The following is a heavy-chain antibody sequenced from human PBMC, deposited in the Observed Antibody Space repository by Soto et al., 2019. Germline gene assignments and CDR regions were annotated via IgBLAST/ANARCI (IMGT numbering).Heavy chain of an antibody. CDR1: GLTFSNYA. CDR2: MRGSSSTT. V-gene: IGHV3-23*01. D-gene: IGHD1-7*01. Sequence: PGGSLRLSCATPGLTFSNYAMSWVRQAPGGGLEWVSSMRGSSSTTYYADSVRGRFTISRDRSKNTLYLQMSSLRAEDTALYYCAKNQERELPRVIDFWGQGT. CDR3: AKNQERELPRVIDF. J-gene: IGHJ4*02.